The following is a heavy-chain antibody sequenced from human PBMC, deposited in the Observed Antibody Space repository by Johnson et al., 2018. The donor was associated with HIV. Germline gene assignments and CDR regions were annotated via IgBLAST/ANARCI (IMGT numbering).Heavy chain of an antibody. V-gene: IGHV3-30-3*01. D-gene: IGHD3-10*01. CDR1: GFTFSSYA. J-gene: IGHJ3*02. CDR2: ISYDGSNK. Sequence: QVQLVESGGGVVQPGRSLRLSCAASGFTFSSYAMHWVRQAPGNGLEWVAVISYDGSNKYYADSVKGRFTISSDNSKNTLYLQMNSLRAEDTAVYYCARVLWFGELFSRAFDIWGQGTMVTVSS. CDR3: ARVLWFGELFSRAFDI.